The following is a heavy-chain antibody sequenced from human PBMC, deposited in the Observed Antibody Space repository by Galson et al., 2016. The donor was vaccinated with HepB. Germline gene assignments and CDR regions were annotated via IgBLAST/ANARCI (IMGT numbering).Heavy chain of an antibody. CDR1: GFNFSSYA. J-gene: IGHJ4*02. V-gene: IGHV3-23*01. CDR2: ITGNGDIT. CDR3: AKAAGYSYGYHCDF. D-gene: IGHD5-18*01. Sequence: SLRLSCAVSGFNFSSYAMSWVRQAPGKGLEWASGITGNGDITYYADSLKGRFTISRDNSRNTLYLQMNSLRAEDTALYYCAKAAGYSYGYHCDFWGQGTLVTVSS.